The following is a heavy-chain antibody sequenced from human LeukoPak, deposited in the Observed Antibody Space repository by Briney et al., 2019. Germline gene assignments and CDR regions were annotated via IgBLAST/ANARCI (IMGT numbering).Heavy chain of an antibody. J-gene: IGHJ4*02. D-gene: IGHD4-17*01. Sequence: ASVKVSCKASGYTFTSYGISWVRQAPGQGLEWMGWISAYNGNTNYAQKLQGRVTMTTDTSTSTAYMELRSLRSDDTAVYYCARDPGDYGDYEARHKSDTHAPPGFDYWGQGTLVTVSS. CDR3: ARDPGDYGDYEARHKSDTHAPPGFDY. CDR1: GYTFTSYG. V-gene: IGHV1-18*01. CDR2: ISAYNGNT.